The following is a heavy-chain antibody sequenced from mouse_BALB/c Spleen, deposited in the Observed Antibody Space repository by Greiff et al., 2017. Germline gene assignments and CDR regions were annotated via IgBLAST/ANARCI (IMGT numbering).Heavy chain of an antibody. CDR3: ARGQGDY. V-gene: IGHV7-3*02. CDR2: IRNKANGYTT. Sequence: EVKLVESGGGLVQPGGSLRLSCATSGFTFTDYYMSWVRQPPGKALEWLGFIRNKANGYTTEYSASVKGRFTISRDNSQSILYLHMNTLRADDSATYYCARGQGDYWGQGTSVTVSS. CDR1: GFTFTDYY. J-gene: IGHJ4*01. D-gene: IGHD6-1*01.